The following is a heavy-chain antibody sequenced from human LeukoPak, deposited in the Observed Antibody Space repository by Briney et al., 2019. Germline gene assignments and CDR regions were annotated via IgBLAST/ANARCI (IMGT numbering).Heavy chain of an antibody. J-gene: IGHJ5*02. CDR3: ARSLSVTRGWFDP. V-gene: IGHV3-48*04. D-gene: IGHD4-17*01. Sequence: GGSLRLSCAASGFTFSSYSMNWVRQAPGKGLEWVSYISSSGSTIYYADSVKGRFTISRDNAKNSLYLQMNSLRAEDTAVYYCARSLSVTRGWFDPWGQGTLVTVSS. CDR1: GFTFSSYS. CDR2: ISSSGSTI.